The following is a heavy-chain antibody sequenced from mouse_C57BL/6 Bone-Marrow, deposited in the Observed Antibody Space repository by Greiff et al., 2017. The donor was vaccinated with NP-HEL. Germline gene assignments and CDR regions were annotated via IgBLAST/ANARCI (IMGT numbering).Heavy chain of an antibody. CDR1: GYTFTDYE. J-gene: IGHJ2*01. CDR2: IDPETGGT. V-gene: IGHV1-15*01. CDR3: TRGEDY. Sequence: QVHVKQSGAELVRPGASVTLSCKASGYTFTDYEMHWVKQTPVHGLEWIGAIDPETGGTAYNQKFKGKAILTADKSSSTAYMELRSLTSEDSAVYYCTRGEDYWGQGTTLTVSS.